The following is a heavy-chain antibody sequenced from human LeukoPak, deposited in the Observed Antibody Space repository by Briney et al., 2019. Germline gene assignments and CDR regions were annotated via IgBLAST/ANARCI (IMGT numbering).Heavy chain of an antibody. Sequence: GASVKVSCKASGGTFSSYAISWVRQAPGQGLEWMGGIIPIFGTANYAQKFQGRVTITADESTSTAYMELSSLRSEDTAVYYCARAKYSSSSGGYYYYGMDVWGQGTTVTVSS. J-gene: IGHJ6*02. CDR3: ARAKYSSSSGGYYYYGMDV. CDR1: GGTFSSYA. V-gene: IGHV1-69*13. CDR2: IIPIFGTA. D-gene: IGHD6-6*01.